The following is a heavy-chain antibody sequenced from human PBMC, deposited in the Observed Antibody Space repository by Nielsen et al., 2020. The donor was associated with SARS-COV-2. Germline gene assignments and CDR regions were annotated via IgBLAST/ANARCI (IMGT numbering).Heavy chain of an antibody. D-gene: IGHD6-13*01. J-gene: IGHJ5*02. CDR2: IYYSGST. CDR3: ARHPPGNIAAAGGP. V-gene: IGHV4-39*01. Sequence: PGKGLEWIGSIYYSGSTYYNPSLKSRVTISVDTSKNQFSLKLSSVTAADTAVYYCARHPPGNIAAAGGPWGQGTLVTVSS.